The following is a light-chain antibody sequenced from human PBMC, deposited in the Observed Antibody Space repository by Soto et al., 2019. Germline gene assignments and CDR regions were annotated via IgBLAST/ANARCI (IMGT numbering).Light chain of an antibody. CDR3: QQRSNWPPWT. V-gene: IGKV3D-20*02. CDR2: GAS. Sequence: EKVLTRAPGRLSVSIGEGATLSCRASQSVSSSYLAWYQQKPGQAPRLLIYGASSRATGIPDRFSGSGSGTDFTLTIRRLEPEDFAVYHYQQRSNWPPWTFGQGTKVVIK. CDR1: QSVSSSY. J-gene: IGKJ1*01.